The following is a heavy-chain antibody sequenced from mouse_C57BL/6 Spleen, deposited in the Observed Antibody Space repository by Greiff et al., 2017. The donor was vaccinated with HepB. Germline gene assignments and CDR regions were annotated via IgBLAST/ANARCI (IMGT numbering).Heavy chain of an antibody. D-gene: IGHD3-2*02. V-gene: IGHV1-26*01. J-gene: IGHJ2*01. CDR2: INPNNGGT. Sequence: EVQLQQSGPELVKPGASVKISCKASGYTFTDYYMNWVKQSHGKSLEWIGDINPNNGGTSYNQKFKGKATLTVDKSSSTAYMELRSLTSEDSAVYYCARETAQAHYFDYWGQGTTLTVSS. CDR1: GYTFTDYY. CDR3: ARETAQAHYFDY.